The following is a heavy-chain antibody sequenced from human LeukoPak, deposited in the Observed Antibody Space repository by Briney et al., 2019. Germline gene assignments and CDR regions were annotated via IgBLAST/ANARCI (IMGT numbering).Heavy chain of an antibody. Sequence: GGSLRLSCTGSGFTFGDYAVSWFRQAPGKGLEGVGFIRSKAYGGTTEYAASVKGRFTISKDDSKGIAHLQMNSLKTEDTAIYYCSRDKGGSRDYWGQGTLVTVSS. V-gene: IGHV3-49*03. CDR1: GFTFGDYA. D-gene: IGHD3-16*01. CDR2: IRSKAYGGTT. CDR3: SRDKGGSRDY. J-gene: IGHJ4*02.